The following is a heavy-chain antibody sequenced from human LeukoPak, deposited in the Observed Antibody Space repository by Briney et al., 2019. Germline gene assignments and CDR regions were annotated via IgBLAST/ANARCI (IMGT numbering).Heavy chain of an antibody. CDR1: GFTFSSYA. D-gene: IGHD3-22*01. Sequence: GGSLRLSCAASGFTFSSYAMSWVRQAPGKGLEWVSYISSSGSTIYYADSVKGRFTISRDNAKNSLYLQMNSLRAEDTAVYYCARDRDYYAIDYWGQGTLVTVSS. V-gene: IGHV3-48*04. J-gene: IGHJ4*02. CDR2: ISSSGSTI. CDR3: ARDRDYYAIDY.